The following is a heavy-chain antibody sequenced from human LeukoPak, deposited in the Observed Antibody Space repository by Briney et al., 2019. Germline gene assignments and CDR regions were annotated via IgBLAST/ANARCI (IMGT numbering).Heavy chain of an antibody. CDR2: ISSSGSTI. V-gene: IGHV3-48*03. Sequence: TGGSLRLSCAASGFTFSSYEMNWVRQAPGKGLEWVSYISSSGSTIYYADSVKGRFTISRDNAKNSLYLQMNSLRAEDTAVYYCATQALRLKGGVFDYWGQGTLVTVSS. J-gene: IGHJ4*02. CDR1: GFTFSSYE. CDR3: ATQALRLKGGVFDY. D-gene: IGHD3-16*01.